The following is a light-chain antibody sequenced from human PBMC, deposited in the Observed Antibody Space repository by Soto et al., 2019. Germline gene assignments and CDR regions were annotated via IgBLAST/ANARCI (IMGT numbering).Light chain of an antibody. V-gene: IGKV2-28*01. CDR3: MQSLQTPFT. CDR1: QSLLHTNGYNY. Sequence: DIVMTQSPLSLPVTPGEPASISCRSSQSLLHTNGYNYLDWYLQKPGQSPQLLIFVASHRASGVPDRFSGSGSGTDFTLKITRVEAEDVGVYYCMQSLQTPFTFGPGTKLDIK. CDR2: VAS. J-gene: IGKJ3*01.